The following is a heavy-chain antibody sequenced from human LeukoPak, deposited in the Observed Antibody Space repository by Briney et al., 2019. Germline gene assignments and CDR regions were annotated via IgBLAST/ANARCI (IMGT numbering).Heavy chain of an antibody. V-gene: IGHV4-4*02. J-gene: IGHJ4*02. Sequence: PSETLSLTCGVNTDSTTSNWWSWVRQPPGKGLEWIGEVHKSGSTNYYPSLQSRVTISIDKSKNQIALELTSVTAADTAVYYCAREIVGAPTPGAYWGQGALITFSS. D-gene: IGHD1-26*01. CDR1: TDSTTSNW. CDR2: VHKSGST. CDR3: AREIVGAPTPGAY.